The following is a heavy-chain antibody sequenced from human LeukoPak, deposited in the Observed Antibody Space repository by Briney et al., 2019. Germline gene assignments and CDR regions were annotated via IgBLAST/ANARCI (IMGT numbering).Heavy chain of an antibody. CDR1: GFTFSSYR. CDR2: ITSSSSYI. Sequence: PGGSLRLSCAASGFTFSSYRMNWVRQAPGKGLEWVSSITSSSSYIYYADTLKGRFIISRDNAKNSLYLQMNSLRVEDTAVYYCARASAGTLDLLDYWGQGTLVTVSS. V-gene: IGHV3-21*01. CDR3: ARASAGTLDLLDY. D-gene: IGHD6-13*01. J-gene: IGHJ4*02.